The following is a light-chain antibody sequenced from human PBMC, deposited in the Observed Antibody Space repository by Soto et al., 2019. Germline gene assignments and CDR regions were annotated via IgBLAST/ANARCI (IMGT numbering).Light chain of an antibody. CDR3: QQYGNLPPNT. CDR1: QSISSSY. V-gene: IGKV3D-20*01. J-gene: IGKJ2*01. CDR2: DAS. Sequence: EIVLTQSPATLSLSPGERATLFCGASQSISSSYLAWYQQKPGLAPRLLIYDASTGAAGIPDSCSGSGSGTDFSLTISRLEPEDFAVYYCQQYGNLPPNTLGQGTKLEIK.